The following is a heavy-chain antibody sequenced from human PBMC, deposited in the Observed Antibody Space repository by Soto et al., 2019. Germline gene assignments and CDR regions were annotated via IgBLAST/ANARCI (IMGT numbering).Heavy chain of an antibody. CDR2: ISGSGGST. Sequence: GGSLRLSCAASGFTFSSYAMSWVRQAPGKGLEWVSAISGSGGSTYYADSVKGRFTISRDNSKNTLYLQMNSLRAEDTAVYYCVKESLDYYDSSGLDYWGQGTLVTVSS. CDR1: GFTFSSYA. J-gene: IGHJ4*02. D-gene: IGHD3-22*01. V-gene: IGHV3-23*01. CDR3: VKESLDYYDSSGLDY.